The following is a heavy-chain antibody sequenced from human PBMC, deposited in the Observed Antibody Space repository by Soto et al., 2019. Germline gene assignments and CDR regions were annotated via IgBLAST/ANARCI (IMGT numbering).Heavy chain of an antibody. Sequence: PSETLSLTWAVSGGSISSRNWLSWVRQPPGKGLEWIGEIYHSGSTNYNPSLKSRVTISVDKSKNQFSLKLSSVTAADTAVYYCASKFGELLADAFDIWGQGTMVTVSS. CDR3: ASKFGELLADAFDI. J-gene: IGHJ3*02. V-gene: IGHV4-4*02. D-gene: IGHD3-10*01. CDR2: IYHSGST. CDR1: GGSISSRNW.